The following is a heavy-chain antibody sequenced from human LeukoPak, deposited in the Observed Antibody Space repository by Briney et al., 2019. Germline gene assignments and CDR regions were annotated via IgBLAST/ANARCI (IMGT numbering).Heavy chain of an antibody. D-gene: IGHD2-2*01. J-gene: IGHJ4*02. CDR3: AKDAPVNIVVVPAANS. CDR2: IYSGGST. Sequence: GGSLRLSCAASGFTVSSNYMSWVRQAPGKGLEWVSVIYSGGSTYYADSVKGRFTISRDNSKNTLYLQMNSLRAEDTAVYYCAKDAPVNIVVVPAANSWGQGTLVTVSS. CDR1: GFTVSSNY. V-gene: IGHV3-53*01.